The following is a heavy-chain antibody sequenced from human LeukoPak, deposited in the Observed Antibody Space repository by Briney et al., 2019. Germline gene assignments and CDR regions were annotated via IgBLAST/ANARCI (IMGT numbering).Heavy chain of an antibody. CDR2: IYYSGST. Sequence: SETLSLTCAVYGGSFSGYYWSWIRQPPGKGLEWIGYIYYSGSTNYNPSLKSRVTISVDTSKNQFSLKLSSVTAADTAVYYCARFPYSSSWYSYYYYGMDVWGQGTTVTVSS. D-gene: IGHD6-13*01. CDR3: ARFPYSSSWYSYYYYGMDV. V-gene: IGHV4-59*01. CDR1: GGSFSGYY. J-gene: IGHJ6*02.